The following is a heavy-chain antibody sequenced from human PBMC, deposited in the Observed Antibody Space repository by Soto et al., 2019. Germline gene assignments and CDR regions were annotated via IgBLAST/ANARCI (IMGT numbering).Heavy chain of an antibody. CDR1: GFTFSSYG. CDR2: ISYDGNYK. J-gene: IGHJ4*02. V-gene: IGHV3-30*18. Sequence: QVQLVESGGGVVQPGRSLRLSCAASGFTFSSYGMHWVRQAPGKGLEWGAIISYDGNYKHHADSVKGRFTISRDNSENTLYLQMNSLRAEDTAVYYWGKVSTYYYDSTLDYWGQGTLVTVSS. D-gene: IGHD3-22*01. CDR3: GKVSTYYYDSTLDY.